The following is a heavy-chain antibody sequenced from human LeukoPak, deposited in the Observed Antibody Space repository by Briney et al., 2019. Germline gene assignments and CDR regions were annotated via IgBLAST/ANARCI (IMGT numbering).Heavy chain of an antibody. D-gene: IGHD3-10*01. V-gene: IGHV4-39*01. CDR2: IYDSGST. CDR1: GGSIRSSYYY. J-gene: IGHJ5*02. CDR3: ARHYGP. Sequence: SETLSLTCTVSGGSIRSSYYYWGWIRQPPGKGLEWIGSIYDSGSTYYNPSLKSRVTISVDTSKNQFPLKLNSVTAADMAVYYCARHYGPWGQGTLVTVSS.